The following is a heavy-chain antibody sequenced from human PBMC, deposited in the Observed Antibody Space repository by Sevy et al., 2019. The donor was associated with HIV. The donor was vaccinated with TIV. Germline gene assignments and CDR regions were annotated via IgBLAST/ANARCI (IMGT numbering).Heavy chain of an antibody. J-gene: IGHJ4*02. Sequence: SETLSLTCAVYGGSFSGYYRSWIRQPPGKGLEWIGEINHSGSTNYNPSLKSRVTISVDTSKNQFSRKLSSVTAADTAVYYCARAVERGDNFDYWGQGTLVTVSS. CDR2: INHSGST. CDR3: ARAVERGDNFDY. V-gene: IGHV4-34*01. D-gene: IGHD1-1*01. CDR1: GGSFSGYY.